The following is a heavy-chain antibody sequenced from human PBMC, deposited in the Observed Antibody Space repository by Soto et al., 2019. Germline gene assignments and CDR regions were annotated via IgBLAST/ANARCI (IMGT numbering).Heavy chain of an antibody. J-gene: IGHJ5*02. D-gene: IGHD3-22*01. CDR3: ARYDSSGYYGP. CDR1: GGTFSSYA. V-gene: IGHV1-69*13. Sequence: ASVKVSCKASGGTFSSYAISWVRQAPGQGLEWMGGIIPIFGTANCAQKFQGRVTITADESTSTAYMELSSLRSEDTAVYYCARYDSSGYYGPWGQGTLVTVSS. CDR2: IIPIFGTA.